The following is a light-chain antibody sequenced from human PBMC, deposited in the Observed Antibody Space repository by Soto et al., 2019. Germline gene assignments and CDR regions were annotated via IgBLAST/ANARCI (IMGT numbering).Light chain of an antibody. Sequence: EIVLTQSPGTLSLSPGERATLSCRASQSVSSSYLAWCQQKPGQTPRLLIYGASSRATGIPDRFSGSGSGTDFTYAISRLEPVYFAVYYCEQVGTSPYSFGQGTKLDIK. CDR1: QSVSSSY. CDR2: GAS. J-gene: IGKJ2*01. V-gene: IGKV3-20*01. CDR3: EQVGTSPYS.